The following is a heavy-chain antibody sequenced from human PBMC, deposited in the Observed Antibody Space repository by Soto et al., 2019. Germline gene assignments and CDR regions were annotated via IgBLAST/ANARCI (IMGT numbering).Heavy chain of an antibody. Sequence: QQQLQESGPGLVKPSETLSLTCSVSGGSINSSSYFWGWVRQPPGKGLEWIGSIYYSGSTYYNTSLRSRVTISVDTSKNKFSLKLSSVTAADTAVFYCARHYSSGSCNWFDPWGQGTLVTVSS. V-gene: IGHV4-39*01. CDR2: IYYSGST. CDR1: GGSINSSSYF. CDR3: ARHYSSGSCNWFDP. J-gene: IGHJ5*02. D-gene: IGHD6-19*01.